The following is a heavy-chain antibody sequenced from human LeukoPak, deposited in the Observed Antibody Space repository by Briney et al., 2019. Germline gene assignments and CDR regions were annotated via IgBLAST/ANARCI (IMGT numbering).Heavy chain of an antibody. CDR3: ARDPNGDYIGTFDM. CDR2: ISSSSSYI. V-gene: IGHV3-21*04. Sequence: GGSLRLSCAASGFTFSSYSMNWVRQAPGKGLEWVSSISSSSSYIYYADSVKGRFTISRDNAKNSLYLQMNSLRVEDTAVYFCARDPNGDYIGTFDMWGRGTMVSVSS. CDR1: GFTFSSYS. J-gene: IGHJ3*02. D-gene: IGHD4-17*01.